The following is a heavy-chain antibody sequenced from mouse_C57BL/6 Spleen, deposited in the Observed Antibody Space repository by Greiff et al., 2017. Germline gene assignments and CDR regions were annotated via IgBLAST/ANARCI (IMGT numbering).Heavy chain of an antibody. J-gene: IGHJ2*01. V-gene: IGHV1-82*01. CDR1: GYAFSSSW. CDR3: ARNSYYFDY. Sequence: QVQLQQSGPELVKPGVSVKISCKASGYAFSSSWMNWVKQRPGKGLEWIGRIYPGDGDTNYNGKFKGKATLTADKSSSTAYMQLSSLTSEDSAVYFCARNSYYFDYWGQGTTLTVSS. CDR2: IYPGDGDT.